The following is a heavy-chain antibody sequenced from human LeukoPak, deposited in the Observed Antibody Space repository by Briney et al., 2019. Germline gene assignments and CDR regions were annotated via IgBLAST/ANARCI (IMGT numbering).Heavy chain of an antibody. J-gene: IGHJ4*02. V-gene: IGHV1-69*13. CDR1: GGTFSSYA. CDR3: ARAYCSSTSCYVGDI. D-gene: IGHD2-2*01. Sequence: SVKVSCNASGGTFSSYAISWVRQAPGQGLEWMGGIIPIFGTANYAQKFQGRVTITADESTSTAYMELSSLRSEDTAVYYCARAYCSSTSCYVGDIWGQGTLVTVSS. CDR2: IIPIFGTA.